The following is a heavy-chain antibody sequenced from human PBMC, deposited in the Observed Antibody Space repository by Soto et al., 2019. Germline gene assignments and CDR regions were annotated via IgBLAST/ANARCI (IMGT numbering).Heavy chain of an antibody. CDR1: GFTLSSYA. D-gene: IGHD6-13*01. CDR3: ARSTAAAGFDY. V-gene: IGHV3-30-3*01. J-gene: IGHJ4*02. CDR2: ISYDGSNK. Sequence: GGSLRLSCAASGFTLSSYAMHWVRQAPGKGLEWVAVISYDGSNKHYADSVKGRFTISRDNSKNTLYLQMNSLRAEDTAVYYCARSTAAAGFDYWGQGTLVTVSS.